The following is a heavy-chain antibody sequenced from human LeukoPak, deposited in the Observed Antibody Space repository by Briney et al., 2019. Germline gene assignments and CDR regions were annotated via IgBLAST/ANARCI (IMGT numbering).Heavy chain of an antibody. Sequence: ASVKVSCKASGYTFTSYYMHWVRQAPGQGLEWMGIINPSGGSISYAQKFQGRVTMTRDTSTSTVYMELSSLRSEDTAVYYCASPRWDCSSTSCDYVFDYWGQGTLVTVSS. CDR1: GYTFTSYY. D-gene: IGHD2-2*01. CDR2: INPSGGSI. J-gene: IGHJ4*02. CDR3: ASPRWDCSSTSCDYVFDY. V-gene: IGHV1-46*01.